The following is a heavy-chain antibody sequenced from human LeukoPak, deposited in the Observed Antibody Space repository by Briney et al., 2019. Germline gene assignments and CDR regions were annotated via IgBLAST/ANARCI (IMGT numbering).Heavy chain of an antibody. J-gene: IGHJ3*01. D-gene: IGHD3-22*01. Sequence: PSETLSLTCAVAGVTFRRCSYYWRWAVQPPGTQLYWFQYACYTLGISYNPSLKSRVTISVDTSKNQFSLKLRSVTAADTAVYYCVREAATDYYDSSGYYRQTEVFDAWGQGTMVTVSS. CDR2: ACYTLGI. V-gene: IGHV4-61*01. CDR1: GVTFRRCSYY. CDR3: VREAATDYYDSSGYYRQTEVFDA.